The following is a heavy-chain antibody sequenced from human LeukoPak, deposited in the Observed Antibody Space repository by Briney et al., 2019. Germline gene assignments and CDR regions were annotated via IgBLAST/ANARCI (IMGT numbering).Heavy chain of an antibody. Sequence: GGSLRLSCAASGFTFSSYGMHWVRQAPGKGLEWVSAISGSGGSTYYADSVKGRFTISRDNSKNTLYLQMNSLRAEDTAVYYCAKFHTYYDFWSGYPSFDYWGQGTLVTVSS. CDR2: ISGSGGST. D-gene: IGHD3-3*01. CDR1: GFTFSSYG. V-gene: IGHV3-23*01. J-gene: IGHJ4*02. CDR3: AKFHTYYDFWSGYPSFDY.